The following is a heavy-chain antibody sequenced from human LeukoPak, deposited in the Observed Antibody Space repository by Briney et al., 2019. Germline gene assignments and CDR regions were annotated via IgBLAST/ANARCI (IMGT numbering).Heavy chain of an antibody. D-gene: IGHD3-9*01. V-gene: IGHV3-21*01. CDR3: ARPVDNYYYYYYMDV. CDR2: ISSSSSYV. Sequence: GGSLRLSCAASGFTFSSYSMNWVRQAPGKGLEWVSSISSSSSYVYYADSVKGRFTISRDNAKNSLYLQMNSLRAGDTAVYYCARPVDNYYYYYYMDVWGKGTTVTVSS. J-gene: IGHJ6*03. CDR1: GFTFSSYS.